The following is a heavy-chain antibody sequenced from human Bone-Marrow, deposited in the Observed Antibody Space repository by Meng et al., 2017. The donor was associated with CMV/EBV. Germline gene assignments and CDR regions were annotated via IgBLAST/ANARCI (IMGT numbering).Heavy chain of an antibody. V-gene: IGHV3-30*02. CDR1: GFTFSNIA. CDR2: IRYDGSNK. J-gene: IGHJ6*01. CDR3: AKDGDFWSGYPRGMYV. D-gene: IGHD3-3*01. Sequence: GESLKISCAASGFTFSNIAMAWVRQAPGKGLEWVAFIRYDGSNKYYADSVKGRFTISRDNSKNTLYLQMNSLRAEDTAVYYCAKDGDFWSGYPRGMYVWGQGTTVTVSS.